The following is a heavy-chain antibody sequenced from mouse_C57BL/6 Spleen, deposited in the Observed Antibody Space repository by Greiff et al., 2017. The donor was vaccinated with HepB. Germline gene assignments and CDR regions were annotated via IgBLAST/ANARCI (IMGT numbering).Heavy chain of an antibody. CDR1: GFTFSDYG. CDR2: ISNLAYSI. V-gene: IGHV5-15*01. CDR3: ARHKYYGSSYDAMDY. Sequence: EVKLMESGGGLVQPGGSLKLSCAASGFTFSDYGMAWVRQAPRKGPEWVAFISNLAYSIYYADTVTGRFTISRENAKNTLYLEMSSLRSEDTAMYYCARHKYYGSSYDAMDYWGQGTSVTVSS. J-gene: IGHJ4*01. D-gene: IGHD1-1*01.